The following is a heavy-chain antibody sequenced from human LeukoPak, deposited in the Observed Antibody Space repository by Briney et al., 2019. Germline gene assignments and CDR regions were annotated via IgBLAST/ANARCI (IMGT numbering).Heavy chain of an antibody. CDR2: TIPIFGTA. V-gene: IGHV1-69*13. Sequence: GASVKVSCKASGGTFSSYAISWVRQAPGQGLEWMGGTIPIFGTANYAQKFQGRVTITADESTSTAYMELSSLRSEDTAVYYCARSVSSGVDNWFDPWGQGTLVTVSS. D-gene: IGHD3-22*01. J-gene: IGHJ5*02. CDR1: GGTFSSYA. CDR3: ARSVSSGVDNWFDP.